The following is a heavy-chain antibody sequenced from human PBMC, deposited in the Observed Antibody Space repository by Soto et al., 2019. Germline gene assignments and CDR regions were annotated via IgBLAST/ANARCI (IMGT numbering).Heavy chain of an antibody. CDR2: IWYDGSNK. CDR1: GFTISSYG. Sequence: QVQLVESGGGVVQPGRSLRLSCAASGFTISSYGMHWVRQAPGKGLEWVAVIWYDGSNKYYADSVKGRFTISRDNSKNTLYLQMNSLRAEDTAVYYCARSLGYCSSTRCLPAGLGWFDPWGPGTLVTVSS. V-gene: IGHV3-33*01. J-gene: IGHJ5*02. CDR3: ARSLGYCSSTRCLPAGLGWFDP. D-gene: IGHD2-2*01.